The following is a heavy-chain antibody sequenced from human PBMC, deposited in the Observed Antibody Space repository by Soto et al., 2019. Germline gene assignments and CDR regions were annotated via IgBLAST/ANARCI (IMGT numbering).Heavy chain of an antibody. D-gene: IGHD3-3*01. V-gene: IGHV3-66*01. CDR2: IYSGGST. Sequence: GGSLRLSCAASGFTVSSNYMSWVRQAPGKGLEWVSVIYSGGSTYYADSVKGRFTISRDNSKNTLYLQMNSLRAEDTAVYYCARVTGPDYDFWSGYYYFDYWGQGPLVTVSS. CDR1: GFTVSSNY. J-gene: IGHJ4*02. CDR3: ARVTGPDYDFWSGYYYFDY.